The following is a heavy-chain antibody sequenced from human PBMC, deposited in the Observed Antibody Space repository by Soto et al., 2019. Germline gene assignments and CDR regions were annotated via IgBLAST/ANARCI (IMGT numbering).Heavy chain of an antibody. Sequence: EVQLVESGGGLVKPGGSLRLSCAASEFTFSSYSMNRVRQAPGKGLEWVSSISSSSSYIYYADSVKGRFTISRDNAKNSLDLQMNSLRAEDTAVYYCARDCSSTSCCKWGQGTLVTVSS. CDR2: ISSSSSYI. D-gene: IGHD2-2*01. CDR1: EFTFSSYS. J-gene: IGHJ4*02. CDR3: ARDCSSTSCCK. V-gene: IGHV3-21*01.